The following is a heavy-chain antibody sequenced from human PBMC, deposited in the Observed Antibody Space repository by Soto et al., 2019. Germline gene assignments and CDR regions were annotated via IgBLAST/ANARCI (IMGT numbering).Heavy chain of an antibody. CDR3: AKDQDDFWSGYYTGFYFDY. D-gene: IGHD3-3*01. V-gene: IGHV3-30*18. CDR1: GFTFSSYG. Sequence: SLRLSCSAPGFTFSSYGMHWVRQAPGKGLEGVGVITNDGSNKNYTDSVKGRFTISRDNSKNTLDLQKNSLRAEDTAVYYCAKDQDDFWSGYYTGFYFDYWGQGTLVTVSS. J-gene: IGHJ4*02. CDR2: ITNDGSNK.